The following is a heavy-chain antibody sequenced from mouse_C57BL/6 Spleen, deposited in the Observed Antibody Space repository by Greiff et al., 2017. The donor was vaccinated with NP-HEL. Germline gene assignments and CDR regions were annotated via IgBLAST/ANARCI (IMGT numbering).Heavy chain of an antibody. Sequence: VHLVESGPGLVQPSQSLSITCTVSGFSLTSYGVHWVRQSPGKGLEWLGVIWRGGSTDYNAAFMSRLSITKDNSKSQVFFKMNSLQADDTAIYYCAKEGDDGYYVFAYWGQGTLVTVSA. CDR3: AKEGDDGYYVFAY. CDR1: GFSLTSYG. CDR2: IWRGGST. D-gene: IGHD2-3*01. J-gene: IGHJ3*01. V-gene: IGHV2-5*01.